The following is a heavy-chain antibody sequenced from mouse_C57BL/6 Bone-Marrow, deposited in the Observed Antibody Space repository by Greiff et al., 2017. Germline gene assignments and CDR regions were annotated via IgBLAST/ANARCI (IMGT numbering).Heavy chain of an antibody. D-gene: IGHD1-1*01. CDR1: GYTFTSYW. Sequence: VQLQQPGAELVKPGASVKLSCTASGYTFTSYWMHWVKQRPGQGLEWIGMIHPNSGSTNYNEKFKSKATLTVDKSSSTAYMQLSSLTSEDSAVYYCARGKGKNYYGSSPPFAYWGQGTLVTVSA. CDR2: IHPNSGST. J-gene: IGHJ3*01. V-gene: IGHV1-64*01. CDR3: ARGKGKNYYGSSPPFAY.